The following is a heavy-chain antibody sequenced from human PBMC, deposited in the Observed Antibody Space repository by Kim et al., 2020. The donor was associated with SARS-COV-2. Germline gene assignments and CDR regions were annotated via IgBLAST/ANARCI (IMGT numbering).Heavy chain of an antibody. J-gene: IGHJ6*02. V-gene: IGHV3-74*01. CDR1: GFTFSSYW. Sequence: GGSLRLSCAASGFTFSSYWMHWVRQAPGKGLVWVSRINSDGSSTSYADSVKGRFTISRDNAKNTLYLQMNSLRAEDTAVYYCAREPYYDFWSGPHYGMDVWGQGTTVTVSS. CDR2: INSDGSST. D-gene: IGHD3-3*01. CDR3: AREPYYDFWSGPHYGMDV.